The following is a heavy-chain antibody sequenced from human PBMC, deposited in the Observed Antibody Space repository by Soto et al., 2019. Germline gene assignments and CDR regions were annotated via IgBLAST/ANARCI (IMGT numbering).Heavy chain of an antibody. J-gene: IGHJ4*02. CDR3: ARRLAVHPSGTYYKYYADY. D-gene: IGHD3-10*01. CDR1: GYTLTTFF. V-gene: IGHV1-46*01. CDR2: INPGYPAGRST. Sequence: ASVKVSCKASGYTLTTFFMHWVRQAPGQGLEWMGVINPGYPAGRSTTYAQGVQGRCTMTTDTSTSTAYMELRSLGSDDTAVYYCARRLAVHPSGTYYKYYADYWGQGTLVTVSS.